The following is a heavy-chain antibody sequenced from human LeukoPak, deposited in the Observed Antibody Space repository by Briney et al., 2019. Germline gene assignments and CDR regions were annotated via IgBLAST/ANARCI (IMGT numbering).Heavy chain of an antibody. CDR3: ARDRGTYLGYFQH. J-gene: IGHJ1*01. V-gene: IGHV1-2*06. D-gene: IGHD1-26*01. Sequence: GASVKVSCKASGYSFTGYYIRWVRQAPGQGLECMGRINPNSGATNYVQKFQGRVTMTRDTSVNTVYMELSGLTSDDTAVYYCARDRGTYLGYFQHWGQGTLVTVSS. CDR2: INPNSGAT. CDR1: GYSFTGYY.